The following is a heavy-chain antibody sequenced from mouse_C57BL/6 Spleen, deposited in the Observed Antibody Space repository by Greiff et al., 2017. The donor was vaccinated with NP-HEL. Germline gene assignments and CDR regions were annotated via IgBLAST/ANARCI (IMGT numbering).Heavy chain of an antibody. D-gene: IGHD2-4*01. Sequence: EVQRVESGGGLVKPGGSLKLSCAASGFTFSDYGMHWVRQAPEKGLEWVAYISSGSSTIYYADKVKGRFTITRANAKNTLFLQMTSLRSEDTAMYYCARSYYDYDLAWCAYWGQGTLVTVSA. CDR3: ARSYYDYDLAWCAY. CDR2: ISSGSSTI. CDR1: GFTFSDYG. V-gene: IGHV5-17*01. J-gene: IGHJ3*01.